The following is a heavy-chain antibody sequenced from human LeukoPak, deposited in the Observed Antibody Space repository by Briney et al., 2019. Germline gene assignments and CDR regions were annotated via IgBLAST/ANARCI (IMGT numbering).Heavy chain of an antibody. D-gene: IGHD1-26*01. CDR1: GDSISDYH. Sequence: SETLSLTCTVSGDSISDYHWSLIRQPAGKGLEWIGRIINSGVTNYNPSLNSRVTISVDRSKNQFSLRLTSVTAADTAVYYCGPSEVGSSCYESYDYWGQGTQVTVSA. CDR2: IINSGVT. V-gene: IGHV4-4*07. J-gene: IGHJ4*02. CDR3: GPSEVGSSCYESYDY.